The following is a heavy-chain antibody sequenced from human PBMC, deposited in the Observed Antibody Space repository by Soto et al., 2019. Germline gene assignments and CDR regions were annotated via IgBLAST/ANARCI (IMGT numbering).Heavy chain of an antibody. CDR1: GFAFNFYT. CDR3: ARARIEPYCSGGRCPPPDY. CDR2: ITRDSAYI. J-gene: IGHJ4*02. D-gene: IGHD2-15*01. V-gene: IGHV3-21*01. Sequence: GGSLRLSCAASGFAFNFYTMDWVRQAPGKGLEWVSSITRDSAYIYYADSVKGRFTISRDNANNSLYLQMNGLRAEDTAVYYCARARIEPYCSGGRCPPPDYWGQGTLVTSPQ.